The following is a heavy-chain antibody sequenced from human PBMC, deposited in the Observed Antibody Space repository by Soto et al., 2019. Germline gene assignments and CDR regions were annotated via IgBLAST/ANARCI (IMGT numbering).Heavy chain of an antibody. CDR3: ARDQLRIAARLAQSPLLYYYYGMDV. J-gene: IGHJ6*02. CDR2: INPNSGGT. CDR1: GYTFTGYY. D-gene: IGHD6-6*01. V-gene: IGHV1-2*04. Sequence: ASVKVSCKASGYTFTGYYMHWVRQAPGQGLEWMGWINPNSGGTNYAQKFQGWVTMTRDTSISTAYMELSRLRSDDTAVYYCARDQLRIAARLAQSPLLYYYYGMDVWGQGTTVTAP.